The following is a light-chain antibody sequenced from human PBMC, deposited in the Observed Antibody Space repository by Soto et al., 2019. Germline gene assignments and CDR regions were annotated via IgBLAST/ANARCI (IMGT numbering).Light chain of an antibody. CDR3: QQTHSLPLS. CDR1: QSVSSY. Sequence: EIVLTQSPATLSLSPGERAPLSCRASQSVSSYLAWYQQKPGQAPSLLIYGASTRATGTPARFSGSGSGTEFTLTISSLQPEDFATYYCQQTHSLPLSFGPGTKVDI. V-gene: IGKV3-15*01. J-gene: IGKJ3*01. CDR2: GAS.